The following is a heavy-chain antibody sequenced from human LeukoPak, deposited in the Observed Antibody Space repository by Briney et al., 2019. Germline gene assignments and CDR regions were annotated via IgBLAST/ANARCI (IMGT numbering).Heavy chain of an antibody. D-gene: IGHD3-10*01. Sequence: GGSLRLSCAASGFTFSSYAMSWVRQAPGKGLEWVSDISGSGGRTYYADSVKGRFTISRDNSKNTLYLQMNSLRAEDTAVYYCAKRSITMVRGVTYYYGMDVWGKGTTVTVPS. CDR3: AKRSITMVRGVTYYYGMDV. CDR1: GFTFSSYA. J-gene: IGHJ6*04. CDR2: ISGSGGRT. V-gene: IGHV3-23*01.